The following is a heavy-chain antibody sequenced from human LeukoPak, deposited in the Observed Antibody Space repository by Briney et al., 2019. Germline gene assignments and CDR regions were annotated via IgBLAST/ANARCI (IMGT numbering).Heavy chain of an antibody. CDR2: ISHRGTT. V-gene: IGHV4-59*01. J-gene: IGHJ4*02. D-gene: IGHD5-24*01. CDR1: GGSISSYY. CDR3: VRDKRDGTRPSSERFDY. Sequence: PSETLSLTCTVSGGSISSYYWSWIRQPPGKGLEWIGYISHRGTTNYNPSLKSRAAISVDTSKNQFPLKLTSVTAADTAVYYCVRDKRDGTRPSSERFDYWGQGTLVTVSS.